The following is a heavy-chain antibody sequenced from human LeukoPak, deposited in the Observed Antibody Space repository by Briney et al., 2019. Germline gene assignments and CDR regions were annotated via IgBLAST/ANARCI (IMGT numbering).Heavy chain of an antibody. D-gene: IGHD3-22*01. Sequence: ASVKVSCKASGYTFTDYCMHWVRQAPGQGLEWMGWITPNSGATKYAQKFRGRVSMTRDTSINTAYMELSRLRSDDTAIYYCARVSRFYYDSSGDFDYWGQGTLVTVSS. V-gene: IGHV1-2*02. CDR3: ARVSRFYYDSSGDFDY. J-gene: IGHJ4*02. CDR2: ITPNSGAT. CDR1: GYTFTDYC.